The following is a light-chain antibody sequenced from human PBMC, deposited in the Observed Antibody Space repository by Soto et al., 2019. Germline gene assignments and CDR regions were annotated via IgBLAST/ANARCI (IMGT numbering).Light chain of an antibody. J-gene: IGKJ2*01. CDR2: KAS. CDR1: QSISSW. V-gene: IGKV1-5*03. CDR3: QQYNSNKRT. Sequence: DIQMTQSPSTLPASVGDRVTITCRASQSISSWLAWYQQKPGKAPKLLIYKASSLESGVPSRFSGSGSGTEFTLTISSLQPDDFATYYCQQYNSNKRTFGQGTKLEIK.